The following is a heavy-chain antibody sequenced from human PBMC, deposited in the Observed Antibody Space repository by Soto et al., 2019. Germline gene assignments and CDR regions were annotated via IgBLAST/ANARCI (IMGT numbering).Heavy chain of an antibody. Sequence: QVQLQRWGAGLLKPSETLSLTCAVYGGSSSGYYWSWIRQPPGKGLEWIGEINHSGSTNYNPSLKSRVTISVDTSKNQFSLKLSSVTAADTAVYYCARGSSRNYYGMDVWGQGTTVTVSS. D-gene: IGHD2-2*01. J-gene: IGHJ6*02. CDR1: GGSSSGYY. CDR3: ARGSSRNYYGMDV. CDR2: INHSGST. V-gene: IGHV4-34*01.